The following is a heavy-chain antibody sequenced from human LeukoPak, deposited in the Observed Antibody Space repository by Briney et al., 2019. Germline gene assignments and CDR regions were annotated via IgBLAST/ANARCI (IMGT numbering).Heavy chain of an antibody. CDR2: IIPIFGTA. CDR1: GGTFSSYA. J-gene: IGHJ4*02. Sequence: KISCKASGGTFSSYAISWVRQAPGQGLEWMGGIIPIFGTANYAQKFQGRVTITADESTSTAYMELSSLRSEDTAVYYCARGRQYIVVVPAALAYYFDYWGQGTLVTVSS. V-gene: IGHV1-69*01. CDR3: ARGRQYIVVVPAALAYYFDY. D-gene: IGHD2-2*01.